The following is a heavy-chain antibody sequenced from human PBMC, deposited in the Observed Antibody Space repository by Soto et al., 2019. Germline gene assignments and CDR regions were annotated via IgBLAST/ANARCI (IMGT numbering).Heavy chain of an antibody. Sequence: QVQLVQSGAEVKKPGSSVKVYCKSSGGTFSSYAISWVRQAPGQGLEWRGGIIPIFGTANYAQKFQGRVTITADESTSTASMELSSLRSEDTAVYYCSRDRLGFCTGGSCDYTYYWCPGALGTVSS. CDR2: IIPIFGTA. D-gene: IGHD2-15*01. CDR1: GGTFSSYA. V-gene: IGHV1-69*01. CDR3: SRDRLGFCTGGSCDYTYY. J-gene: IGHJ4*02.